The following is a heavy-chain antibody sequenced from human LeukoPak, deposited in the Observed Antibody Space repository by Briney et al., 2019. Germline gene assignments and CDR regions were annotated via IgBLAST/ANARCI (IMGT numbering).Heavy chain of an antibody. CDR3: ARHTLVGARNAFDI. D-gene: IGHD1-26*01. Sequence: PSETLSFTCNVSGGSISNYYWSWIRQPPGKGLEWIGYMYYSGNTNYNPSLKSRVTTSVDSSKNQFSLKLSSVTAADTAVYYCARHTLVGARNAFDIWGQGTMVTVSS. V-gene: IGHV4-59*08. CDR2: MYYSGNT. CDR1: GGSISNYY. J-gene: IGHJ3*02.